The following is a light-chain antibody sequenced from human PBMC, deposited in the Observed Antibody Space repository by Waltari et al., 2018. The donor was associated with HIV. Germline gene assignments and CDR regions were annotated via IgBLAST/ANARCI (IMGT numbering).Light chain of an antibody. V-gene: IGLV2-14*01. J-gene: IGLJ1*01. Sequence: QSALTQPASVSGSPGQSIPLSCTGTSHDVGGYKDVSWYQQHTGKAPKLMIYQVTNRPSGVSNRFSGSKSGNTASLTISGLQAEDEADYYCSSFTISSTLDFGTGTKVTVL. CDR2: QVT. CDR1: SHDVGGYKD. CDR3: SSFTISSTLD.